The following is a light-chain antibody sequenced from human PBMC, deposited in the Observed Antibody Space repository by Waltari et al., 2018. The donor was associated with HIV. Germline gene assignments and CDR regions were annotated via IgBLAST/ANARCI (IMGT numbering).Light chain of an antibody. CDR1: TGAVTNSYY. J-gene: IGLJ1*01. V-gene: IGLV7-43*01. CDR2: STD. Sequence: QTAVTQEPSLTVSPGGTVTLTCASNTGAVTNSYYPNWFQQKPGQPPRALIYSTDSKHSWTPARFSGSLLGGRAALTLSGAQPEDEAEYYCLLYYDGARVFGTGTKVTVL. CDR3: LLYYDGARV.